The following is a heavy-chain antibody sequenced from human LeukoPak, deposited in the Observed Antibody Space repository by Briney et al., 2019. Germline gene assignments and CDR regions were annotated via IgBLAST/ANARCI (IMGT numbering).Heavy chain of an antibody. CDR3: AKDRAGLLWFGEPEFDY. CDR2: ISYDGSNK. J-gene: IGHJ4*02. D-gene: IGHD3-10*01. Sequence: PGGSLRLSCAASGFTFINAWMSWVRQAPGKGLEWVAVISYDGSNKYYADSVKGRFTISRDNSKNTLYLQMNSLRAEDTAVYYCAKDRAGLLWFGEPEFDYWGQGTLVTVSS. V-gene: IGHV3-30*18. CDR1: GFTFINAW.